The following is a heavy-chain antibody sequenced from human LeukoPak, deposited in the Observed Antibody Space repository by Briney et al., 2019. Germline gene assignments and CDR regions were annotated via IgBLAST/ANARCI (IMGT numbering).Heavy chain of an antibody. Sequence: ASVKASCKASGYTFTSYGISWVRQAPGQGLEWMGWISAYNGNTNYAQKLQGRVTMTTDTSTSTAYMELRSLRSDDTAVYYCARRWVAVAGRYYGMDVWGQGTTVTVSS. J-gene: IGHJ6*02. CDR3: ARRWVAVAGRYYGMDV. V-gene: IGHV1-18*01. CDR2: ISAYNGNT. D-gene: IGHD6-19*01. CDR1: GYTFTSYG.